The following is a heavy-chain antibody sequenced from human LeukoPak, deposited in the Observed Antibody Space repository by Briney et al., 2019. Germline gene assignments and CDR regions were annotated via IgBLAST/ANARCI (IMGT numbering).Heavy chain of an antibody. V-gene: IGHV3-66*01. CDR3: AKSPKTGFLFDY. CDR1: GFTVSTNY. Sequence: GGSLRLSCAASGFTVSTNYMSWVRQAPGKGLEWVSVIYGGVNTVYADSVQGRFTISRDNSENTLYLQMNSLRAEDTAVYYCAKSPKTGFLFDYWGKGTLVTVSS. CDR2: IYGGVNT. J-gene: IGHJ4*02. D-gene: IGHD1-1*01.